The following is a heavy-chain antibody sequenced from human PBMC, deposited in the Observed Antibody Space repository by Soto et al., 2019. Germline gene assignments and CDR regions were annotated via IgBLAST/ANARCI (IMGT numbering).Heavy chain of an antibody. CDR3: AKDQAVTIYWYFDL. D-gene: IGHD4-17*01. Sequence: QVQLVESGGGVVQPGRSLRLSCAASGFTFSSYGMHWVRQGPGKGLEWVAVISDDGSNKYYADSVKGRFTISRDNSKNTLYLQMNSLRAEDTAVYYCAKDQAVTIYWYFDLWGRGTLVTVSS. J-gene: IGHJ2*01. CDR2: ISDDGSNK. V-gene: IGHV3-30*18. CDR1: GFTFSSYG.